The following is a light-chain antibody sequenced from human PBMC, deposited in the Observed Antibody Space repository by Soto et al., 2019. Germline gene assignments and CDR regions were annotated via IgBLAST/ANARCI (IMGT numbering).Light chain of an antibody. CDR3: ASLTTTNFV. CDR2: EVS. CDR1: SSDVGAYNL. J-gene: IGLJ1*01. Sequence: QSVLTQPASVSGSPGQSITISCTGTSSDVGAYNLVSWYQHHPDKAPKLMISEVSNRPSGVSDCFSGSKSGNTASLTISGLQAEDEADYYCASLTTTNFVFGTGTKLTVL. V-gene: IGLV2-14*01.